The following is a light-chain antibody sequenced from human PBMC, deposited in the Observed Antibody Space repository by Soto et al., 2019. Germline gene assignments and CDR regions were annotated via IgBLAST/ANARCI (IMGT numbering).Light chain of an antibody. CDR3: CSYAGSSTHVV. Sequence: QSALTQPASVSGSPGQSITLSCTGTSSDVGSYNLVSWYQQHPGKAPELMIYEVTKRPSGVSNRFSGSKSGNTASLTISGLQAEDEADYYCCSYAGSSTHVVFGGGTKVTVL. CDR1: SSDVGSYNL. J-gene: IGLJ2*01. V-gene: IGLV2-23*02. CDR2: EVT.